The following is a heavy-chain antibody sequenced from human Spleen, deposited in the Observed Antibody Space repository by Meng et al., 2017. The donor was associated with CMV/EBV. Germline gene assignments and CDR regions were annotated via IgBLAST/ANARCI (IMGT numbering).Heavy chain of an antibody. CDR2: ISYDGSNK. Sequence: GESLKISCLTSGFTFSSYAMHWVRQAPGKGLEWVAVISYDGSNKYYADSVKGRFTISRDNSKNTLYLQMNSLRAEDTAVYYCARDFYEYSPTSLDYWGQGTLVTVSS. J-gene: IGHJ4*02. CDR3: ARDFYEYSPTSLDY. CDR1: GFTFSSYA. V-gene: IGHV3-30-3*01. D-gene: IGHD2/OR15-2a*01.